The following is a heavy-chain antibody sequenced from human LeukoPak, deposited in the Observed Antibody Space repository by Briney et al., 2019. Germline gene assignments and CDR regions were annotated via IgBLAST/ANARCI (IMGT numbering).Heavy chain of an antibody. CDR2: INPNSGGT. V-gene: IGHV1-2*06. Sequence: GASVKVSCKASGYTLTSYYLHWVRQAPGQGLEWMGRINPNSGGTNYAQKFQGRVTMTRDTSISTVYMELSRLRSDDTAVYYCARWELRWDFDYWGQGTLVTVSS. CDR1: GYTLTSYY. D-gene: IGHD1-26*01. CDR3: ARWELRWDFDY. J-gene: IGHJ4*02.